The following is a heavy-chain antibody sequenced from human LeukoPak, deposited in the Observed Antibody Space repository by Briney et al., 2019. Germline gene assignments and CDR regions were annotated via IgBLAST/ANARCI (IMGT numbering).Heavy chain of an antibody. V-gene: IGHV3-7*01. CDR1: GFTFSNYW. CDR3: ARAQDSYNSLYFDY. Sequence: GGSLRLSCATSGFTFSNYWMTWVRQAPGKGLEWVANIKEDGTNMYYLDSVKGRFTISKDNARNTLYLQMNTLRVEDTAVYYCARAQDSYNSLYFDYWGQGALVTVSS. D-gene: IGHD5-24*01. CDR2: IKEDGTNM. J-gene: IGHJ4*02.